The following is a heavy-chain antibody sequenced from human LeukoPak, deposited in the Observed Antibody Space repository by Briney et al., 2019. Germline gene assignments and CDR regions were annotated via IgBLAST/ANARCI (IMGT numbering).Heavy chain of an antibody. CDR2: ISSSSSYI. CDR1: GFTFSSYS. D-gene: IGHD6-13*01. J-gene: IGHJ6*03. V-gene: IGHV3-21*01. Sequence: GGSLRLFCAASGFTFSSYSMNWVRQAPGKGLEWASSISSSSSYIYYADSVKGRFTISRDNAKNSLYLQMNSLRAEDTAVYYCARDLLNHIAPYYYMDVWGKGTTVTVSS. CDR3: ARDLLNHIAPYYYMDV.